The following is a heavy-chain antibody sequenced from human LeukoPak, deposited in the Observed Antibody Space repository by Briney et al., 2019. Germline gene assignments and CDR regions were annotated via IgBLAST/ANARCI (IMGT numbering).Heavy chain of an antibody. V-gene: IGHV3-21*01. Sequence: PGGSLRLSCAASGFTFSSYSMNWVRQAPGKGLEWVSSISSSSSYIYYADSVKGRFTISRDNAKNTLYLQMNSLRAEDAAVYYCARADYDFWSGPYYYYYYMDVWGKGTTVTVSS. CDR3: ARADYDFWSGPYYYYYYMDV. J-gene: IGHJ6*03. CDR1: GFTFSSYS. D-gene: IGHD3-3*01. CDR2: ISSSSSYI.